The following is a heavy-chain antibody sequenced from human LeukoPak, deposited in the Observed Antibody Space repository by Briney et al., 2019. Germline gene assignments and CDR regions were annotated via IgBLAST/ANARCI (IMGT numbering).Heavy chain of an antibody. CDR2: ISAYNGNT. V-gene: IGHV1-18*01. D-gene: IGHD3-10*01. CDR3: ARGIAMVRGVGNWFDP. CDR1: GYTFTSYG. Sequence: ASVKVSCKASGYTFTSYGISWVRQAPGQGLEWMGWISAYNGNTNYAQKLQGRVTMTTDTSTSTAYMELSRLRSDDTAVYYCARGIAMVRGVGNWFDPWGQGTLVTVSS. J-gene: IGHJ5*02.